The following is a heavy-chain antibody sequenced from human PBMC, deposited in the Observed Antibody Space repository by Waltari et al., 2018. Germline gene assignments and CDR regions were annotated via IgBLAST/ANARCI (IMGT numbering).Heavy chain of an antibody. J-gene: IGHJ4*02. V-gene: IGHV3-53*01. CDR1: GIIVSANY. CDR2: IYSAGRT. Sequence: EVQLVESGGGLIQPGGSLRLSCAASGIIVSANYMNWVRQAPGKGPQWISVIYSAGRTYYADSVKGRFTISSDNTKNTVYLQMNNLKTEDTAVYYCARPGEGPSSHWGQGTLVTVSS. CDR3: ARPGEGPSSH. D-gene: IGHD4-17*01.